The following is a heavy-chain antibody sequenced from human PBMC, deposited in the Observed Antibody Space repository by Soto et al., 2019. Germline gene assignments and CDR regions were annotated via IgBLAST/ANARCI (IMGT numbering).Heavy chain of an antibody. CDR3: ARANILTGYYVAFFDV. CDR1: GDSISAYY. J-gene: IGHJ2*01. V-gene: IGHV4-34*01. D-gene: IGHD3-9*01. CDR2: INHNGNS. Sequence: PSETLSLTCTVSGDSISAYYWSWIRQPPGRGLEWIGEINHNGNSNYNPALESRVTISVDTSKNQFSLKLISVTAADTAVYYCARANILTGYYVAFFDVWGRGTLVTVSS.